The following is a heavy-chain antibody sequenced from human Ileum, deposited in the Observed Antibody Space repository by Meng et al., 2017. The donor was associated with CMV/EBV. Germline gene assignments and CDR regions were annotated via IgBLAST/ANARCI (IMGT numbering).Heavy chain of an antibody. CDR3: ARDRASTVTRGGYFDY. D-gene: IGHD4-11*01. CDR1: GFTVSNNY. J-gene: IGHJ4*02. V-gene: IGHV3-53*01. Sequence: SGFTVSNNYMCWVRQAPGKGLEWVSVIFSGGSTYYADSVKGRFTISRDNSKNTLYLQMNSLRAEDTAVYYCARDRASTVTRGGYFDYWGLGSLVTVSS. CDR2: IFSGGST.